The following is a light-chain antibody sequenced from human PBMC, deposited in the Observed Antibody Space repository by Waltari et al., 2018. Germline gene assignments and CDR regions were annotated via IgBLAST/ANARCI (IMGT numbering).Light chain of an antibody. CDR3: QSYGSDWV. V-gene: IGLV1-40*01. Sequence: QSVLTQSPSVSGAPGQRVTISCTGSSSNIGAGFAVHWYQQLPGTAPKLLIYGNNNRPSGVPDRFSGSKSGTSASLAITGLQAEDEADYCCQSYGSDWVFGGGTKLTVL. CDR1: SSNIGAGFA. CDR2: GNN. J-gene: IGLJ3*02.